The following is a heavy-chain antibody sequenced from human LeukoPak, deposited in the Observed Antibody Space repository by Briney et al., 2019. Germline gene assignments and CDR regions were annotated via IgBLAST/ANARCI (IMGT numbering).Heavy chain of an antibody. V-gene: IGHV3-66*01. CDR1: GFTVSSNY. CDR3: AREMLLGWFDP. Sequence: GGSLRLSCAASGFTVSSNYMSWVRQAPGKGLEWVSVIYSGGSTYYADSVKGRFTISRDNSKNTLYLQMNSLRGEDTAVYYCAREMLLGWFDPWGQGTLVTVSS. J-gene: IGHJ5*02. D-gene: IGHD2-15*01. CDR2: IYSGGST.